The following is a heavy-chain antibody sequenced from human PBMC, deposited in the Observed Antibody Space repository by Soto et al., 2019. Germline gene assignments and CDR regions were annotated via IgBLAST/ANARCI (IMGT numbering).Heavy chain of an antibody. D-gene: IGHD3-9*01. V-gene: IGHV1-69*13. CDR1: GGTLSSYA. CDR2: IIPIFGTA. Sequence: EASVKVSCKASGGTLSSYAISWVRQAPGQGLEWMGGIIPIFGTANYAQKFQGRVTITADESTSTAYMELSSLRSEDTAVYYCARNTYYDILTGASWFDPWGQGTLVTVSS. J-gene: IGHJ5*02. CDR3: ARNTYYDILTGASWFDP.